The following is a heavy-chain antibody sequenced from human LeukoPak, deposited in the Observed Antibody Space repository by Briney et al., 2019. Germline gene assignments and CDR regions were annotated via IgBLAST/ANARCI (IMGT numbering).Heavy chain of an antibody. J-gene: IGHJ5*02. CDR1: GGSISTYY. D-gene: IGHD5-12*01. V-gene: IGHV4-59*01. Sequence: SQTLSLTCTVSGGSISTYYWSWIRQPPGKGLEWIGYIYYSGSTNYNPSLKSRVTISVDTSKNQFSLKLSSVTAADTAVYYCARVDYSGYDTRGWFDPWGQGTLVTVSS. CDR2: IYYSGST. CDR3: ARVDYSGYDTRGWFDP.